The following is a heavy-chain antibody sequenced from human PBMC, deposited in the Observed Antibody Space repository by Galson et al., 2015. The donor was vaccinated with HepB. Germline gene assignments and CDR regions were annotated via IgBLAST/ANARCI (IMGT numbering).Heavy chain of an antibody. CDR3: ARGLTFSSSPTSGFDY. D-gene: IGHD6-13*01. CDR2: INHSGST. V-gene: IGHV4-34*01. Sequence: LSLTCAVYGGSFSGYYWSWIRQPPGKGLEWIGGINHSGSTNYNPSLKSRVTISVDTSKNQFSLKLSSVTAADTAVYYCARGLTFSSSPTSGFDYWGQGTLVTVSS. J-gene: IGHJ4*02. CDR1: GGSFSGYY.